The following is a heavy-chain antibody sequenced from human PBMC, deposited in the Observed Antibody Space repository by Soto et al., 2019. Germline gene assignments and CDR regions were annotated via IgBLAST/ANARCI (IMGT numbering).Heavy chain of an antibody. CDR2: ISAYNGNT. Sequence: QVQLVQSGAEVKKPGASVKVSCKASGYTFTSYGISWVRQAPGQGLEWMGWISAYNGNTKYAQKLQGRDTMTTDTYTSTGYMELRSPGSDDTAVYYSARASPPVDYWGQGTMVTVSS. CDR1: GYTFTSYG. J-gene: IGHJ4*02. V-gene: IGHV1-18*01. CDR3: ARASPPVDY.